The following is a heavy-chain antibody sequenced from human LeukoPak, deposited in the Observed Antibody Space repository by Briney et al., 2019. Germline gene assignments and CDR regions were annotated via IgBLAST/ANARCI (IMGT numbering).Heavy chain of an antibody. Sequence: ASVKVSCKASGGTFSSYAISWVRQAPGQGLEWMGGIIPILGIANYAQKFQGRVTITADKSTSTAYMELSSLRSEDTAVYYCARDPRSIAAAGANFDYWGQGTLVTVSS. CDR3: ARDPRSIAAAGANFDY. D-gene: IGHD6-13*01. CDR1: GGTFSSYA. CDR2: IIPILGIA. V-gene: IGHV1-69*10. J-gene: IGHJ4*02.